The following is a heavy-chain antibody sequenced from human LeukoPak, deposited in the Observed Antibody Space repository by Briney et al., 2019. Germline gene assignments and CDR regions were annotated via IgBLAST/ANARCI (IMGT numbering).Heavy chain of an antibody. J-gene: IGHJ5*02. D-gene: IGHD3-10*01. CDR3: AKDRFGSVSPNWFGP. CDR2: ISGSSGDI. CDR1: GFTFGRYA. V-gene: IGHV3-23*01. Sequence: GGSPRLSCAGSGFTFGRYAMSWIRQVPGKGLEWVSAISGSSGDIFYTDSVKGRFTISRGNSKNTLYLQMNSLRAGDTAVYYCAKDRFGSVSPNWFGPWGQGTLVTVSS.